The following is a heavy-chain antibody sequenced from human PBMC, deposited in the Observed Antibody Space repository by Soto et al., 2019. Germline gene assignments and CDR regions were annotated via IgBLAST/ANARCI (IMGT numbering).Heavy chain of an antibody. CDR2: IIPIFGTA. V-gene: IGHV1-69*13. D-gene: IGHD4-17*01. J-gene: IGHJ6*02. CDR3: ARSFLLDYCGNGIYYGMYV. Sequence: SVKVSCKASGGTFSSYAISWVRQAPGQGLEWMGGIIPIFGTANYAQKFQGRVTITADESTSTAYMELSSLRSEDTAVYYCARSFLLDYCGNGIYYGMYVWGQGTTVTVSS. CDR1: GGTFSSYA.